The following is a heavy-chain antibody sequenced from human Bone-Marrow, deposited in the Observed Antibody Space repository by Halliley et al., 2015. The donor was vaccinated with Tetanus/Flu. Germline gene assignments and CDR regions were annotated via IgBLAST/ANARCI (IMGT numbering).Heavy chain of an antibody. J-gene: IGHJ4*02. CDR2: IYYSGST. CDR3: AGGAAAAPDY. Sequence: LRLSCTVSGGSMSNYYWSWVRQPPGKGLEWIAYIYYSGSTYYNPSLKSRVTISVDTSRDQFSLKLSSVTAADTAVYYCAGGAAAAPDYWGQGTLVTVSS. V-gene: IGHV4-59*01. CDR1: GGSMSNYY. D-gene: IGHD6-13*01.